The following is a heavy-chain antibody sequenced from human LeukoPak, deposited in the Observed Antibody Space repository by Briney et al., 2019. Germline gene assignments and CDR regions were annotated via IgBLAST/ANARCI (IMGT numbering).Heavy chain of an antibody. J-gene: IGHJ4*02. Sequence: GGSLRLSCVASVFSFSTYAMSWVRQAPGKGLQWVSSINRGGSDTFYADSVKGRFTVSRDQSKNTLYLQMNSLRAEVTAIYYCVGGHSGFLDYFDYWGQGTLITVSS. CDR2: INRGGSDT. CDR1: VFSFSTYA. CDR3: VGGHSGFLDYFDY. D-gene: IGHD5-12*01. V-gene: IGHV3-23*01.